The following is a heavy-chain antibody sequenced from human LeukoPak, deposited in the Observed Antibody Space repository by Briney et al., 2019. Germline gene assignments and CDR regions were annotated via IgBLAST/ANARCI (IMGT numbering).Heavy chain of an antibody. V-gene: IGHV4-34*01. D-gene: IGHD3-10*01. J-gene: IGHJ4*02. Sequence: SETLSLTCAVYGGSFSGYYWSWIRQPPGKGLEWIGEINHSGSTNYNPSLKSRVTISVDTSKNQFSLKLSSVTAADTAAYYCARVTYYYGSGSSDREVNFDYWGQGTLVTVSS. CDR2: INHSGST. CDR3: ARVTYYYGSGSSDREVNFDY. CDR1: GGSFSGYY.